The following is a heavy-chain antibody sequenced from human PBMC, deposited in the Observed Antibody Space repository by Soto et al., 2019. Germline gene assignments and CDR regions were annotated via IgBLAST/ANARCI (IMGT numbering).Heavy chain of an antibody. CDR1: GGTFSSYA. D-gene: IGHD6-19*01. J-gene: IGHJ4*02. Sequence: SVKVSCKASGGTFSSYAISWVRQAPGQGLEWMGGIIPIFGTANYAQKFQGRVTMTRDTSTSTVYMELSSLRSEDTAVYYCAREAQYSSGWYVHGPFDYWGQGTLVTVSS. CDR3: AREAQYSSGWYVHGPFDY. CDR2: IIPIFGTA. V-gene: IGHV1-69*05.